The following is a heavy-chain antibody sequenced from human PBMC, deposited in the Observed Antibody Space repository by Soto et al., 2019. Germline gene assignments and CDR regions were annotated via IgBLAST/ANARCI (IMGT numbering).Heavy chain of an antibody. D-gene: IGHD3-3*01. CDR1: GYSINSGYD. J-gene: IGHJ4*02. Sequence: SETLSLTCAVSGYSINSGYDWGWIRQSPGKGLEWIGSVFHSGTTYSTPSLKTRLTISVDTSKHKFSLDLNAVTAADTAVYYCVRDFGDLHDFWSGSDYWGQGIPVTVS. CDR3: VRDFGDLHDFWSGSDY. V-gene: IGHV4-38-2*02. CDR2: VFHSGTT.